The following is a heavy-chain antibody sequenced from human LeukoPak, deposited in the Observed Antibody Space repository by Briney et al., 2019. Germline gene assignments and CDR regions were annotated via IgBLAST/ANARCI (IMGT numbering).Heavy chain of an antibody. Sequence: GGSLKLSXAASGFTFSGSAMHWVRQASGKGLEWVGRIRSKANSYATAYAASVKGRFTISRDDSKNMAYLQMNSLKTEDTAVYYCARSRVGATPNWFDPWGQGTLVTVSS. CDR2: IRSKANSYAT. CDR1: GFTFSGSA. D-gene: IGHD1-26*01. V-gene: IGHV3-73*01. CDR3: ARSRVGATPNWFDP. J-gene: IGHJ5*02.